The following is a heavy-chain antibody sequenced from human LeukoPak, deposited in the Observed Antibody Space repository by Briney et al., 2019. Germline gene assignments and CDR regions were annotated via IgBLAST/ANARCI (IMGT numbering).Heavy chain of an antibody. CDR2: IGSRSSSI. CDR3: ARRIPYYYYMDV. Sequence: PGGSLRLSCAASGFTFSIYSMNWVRQAPGKGLEWVSSIGSRSSSIYYADSVKGRFTISRDNAKNSLYLQMNSLRAEDTAVYYCARRIPYYYYMDVWGKGTTVTVSS. CDR1: GFTFSIYS. J-gene: IGHJ6*03. V-gene: IGHV3-21*01.